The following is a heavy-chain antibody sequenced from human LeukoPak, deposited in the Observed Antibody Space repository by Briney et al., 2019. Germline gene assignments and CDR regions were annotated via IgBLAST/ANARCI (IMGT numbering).Heavy chain of an antibody. CDR1: GFTFSSYA. V-gene: IGHV3-64*01. Sequence: GGSLRLSCAASGFTFSSYAMHWVRQAPGKGLEYVSAISSNGGSTYYANSVKGRFTISRDNSKNTLYLQMGSLRAEDMAVYYCARDGEQWLVNYYFGYWGQGTLVTVSS. CDR2: ISSNGGST. J-gene: IGHJ4*02. CDR3: ARDGEQWLVNYYFGY. D-gene: IGHD6-19*01.